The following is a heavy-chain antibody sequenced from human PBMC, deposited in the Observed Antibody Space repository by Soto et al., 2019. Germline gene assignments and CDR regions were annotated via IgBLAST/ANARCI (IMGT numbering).Heavy chain of an antibody. V-gene: IGHV4-31*03. CDR3: ARVIVGATTGTARQVDY. CDR2: IYYSGST. D-gene: IGHD1-26*01. J-gene: IGHJ4*02. Sequence: PSETLSLTCTVSGGSISSGGYYWSWIRQHPGKGLEWIGYIYYSGSTYYNPSLKSRVTISVDTSKNQFSLKLSSVTAADTAVYYCARVIVGATTGTARQVDYWGQGTLVTVSS. CDR1: GGSISSGGYY.